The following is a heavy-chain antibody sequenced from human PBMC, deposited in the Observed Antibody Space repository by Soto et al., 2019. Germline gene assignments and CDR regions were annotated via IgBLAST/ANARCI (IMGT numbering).Heavy chain of an antibody. D-gene: IGHD3-16*02. CDR1: GITFSSYG. V-gene: IGHV3-33*01. CDR2: KWYDGSNK. J-gene: IGHJ6*02. Sequence: GGSLRLSCAASGITFSSYGMHWVRQAPGKGLEWVAVKWYDGSNKDYADSVKGRFTISIDNSRNTLYLQMNRLRAEDTAVYYCSREAYYDYVWGSYRHYDYYGMDVWVQVTTVTGSS. CDR3: SREAYYDYVWGSYRHYDYYGMDV.